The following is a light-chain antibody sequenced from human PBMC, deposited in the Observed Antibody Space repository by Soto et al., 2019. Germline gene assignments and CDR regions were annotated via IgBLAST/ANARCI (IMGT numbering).Light chain of an antibody. V-gene: IGKV1-5*01. CDR2: DAS. J-gene: IGKJ2*01. Sequence: DIQMTQSPSTLSASVGDRVTITCRASQSISSWLAWYQQKPGKAPKLLIYDASSLESGVPSRFSGSGSGTEFTLTISSLQPDDFVTYYCQQSGTFGQGTKLEIK. CDR1: QSISSW. CDR3: QQSGT.